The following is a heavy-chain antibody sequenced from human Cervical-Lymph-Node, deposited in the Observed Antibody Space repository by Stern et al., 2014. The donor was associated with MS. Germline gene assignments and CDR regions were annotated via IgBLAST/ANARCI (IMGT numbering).Heavy chain of an antibody. CDR2: YDPQHGET. CDR1: GYTLTEMS. D-gene: IGHD2-21*02. Sequence: QVQLVQSGAEVKKPGASVKVSCKVSGYTLTEMSMHWVRQAPGKGLEWMGGYDPQHGETVYAQKIQGRVPMAEDRSTDTAYMELTSLRSDDTAVYYCATHRGRVTYYYGLDVWGQGTTVTVSS. V-gene: IGHV1-24*01. CDR3: ATHRGRVTYYYGLDV. J-gene: IGHJ6*02.